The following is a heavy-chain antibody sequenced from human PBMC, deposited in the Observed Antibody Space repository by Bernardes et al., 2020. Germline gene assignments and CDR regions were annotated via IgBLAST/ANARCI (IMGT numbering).Heavy chain of an antibody. CDR3: ARQTVPAAIIDDYYYYGMDV. Sequence: ASVKVSCMASGYTFTSYDINWVRQATGQGLEWMGWMNPNSGNTGYAQKFQGRVTMTRNTSISTAYMELSSLRSEDTAVYYCARQTVPAAIIDDYYYYGMDVWGQGTTVTVSS. V-gene: IGHV1-8*01. CDR2: MNPNSGNT. CDR1: GYTFTSYD. J-gene: IGHJ6*02. D-gene: IGHD2-2*01.